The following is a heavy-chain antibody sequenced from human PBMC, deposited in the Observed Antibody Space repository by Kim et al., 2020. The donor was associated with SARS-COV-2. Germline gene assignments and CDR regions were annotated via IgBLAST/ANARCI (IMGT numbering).Heavy chain of an antibody. V-gene: IGHV3-33*05. CDR3: AREYYDILTGLFDY. CDR2: ISYDGSNK. CDR1: GFTFSSYG. Sequence: GGSLRISCAASGFTFSSYGMHWVRQAPGKGLEWVAVISYDGSNKYYADSVKGRFTISRDNSKNTLYLQMNSLRAEDTAVYYCAREYYDILTGLFDYWGQG. J-gene: IGHJ4*02. D-gene: IGHD3-9*01.